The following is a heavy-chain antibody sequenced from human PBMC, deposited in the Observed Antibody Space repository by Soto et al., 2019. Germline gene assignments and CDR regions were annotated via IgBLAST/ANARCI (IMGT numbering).Heavy chain of an antibody. V-gene: IGHV3-11*06. CDR1: GFTFSDYY. D-gene: IGHD6-13*01. CDR2: ISSSSSYT. J-gene: IGHJ4*02. Sequence: GGSLRLSCAASGFTFSDYYMSWIRQAPGKGLEWVSYISSSSSYTNYADSVKGRFTISRDNAKNSLYLQMNSLRAEDTAVYYCAREPIAAAGPYFDYWGQGTLVTVSS. CDR3: AREPIAAAGPYFDY.